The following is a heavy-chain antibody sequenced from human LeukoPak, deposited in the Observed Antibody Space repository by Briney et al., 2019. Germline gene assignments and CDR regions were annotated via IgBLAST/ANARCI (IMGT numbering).Heavy chain of an antibody. CDR1: GFTFSSYG. Sequence: GRSLRLSCAASGFTFSSYGMHCVRQAPGKGLEWVAVISYDGSNKYYADSVKGRFTISRDNSKNTLYLQMNSLRAEDTAVYYCAKNSALYGGNSFDYWGQGTLVTVSS. CDR2: ISYDGSNK. D-gene: IGHD4-23*01. J-gene: IGHJ4*02. CDR3: AKNSALYGGNSFDY. V-gene: IGHV3-30*18.